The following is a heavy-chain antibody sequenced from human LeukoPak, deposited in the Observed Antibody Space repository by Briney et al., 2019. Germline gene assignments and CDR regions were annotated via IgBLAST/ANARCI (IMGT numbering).Heavy chain of an antibody. CDR2: ISYDGSNK. CDR1: GFTFSSYA. J-gene: IGHJ6*02. Sequence: GGSLRLSCAASGFTFSSYAMHWVRQAPGKGLEWVAVISYDGSNKYYADSVKGRFTISRDNSKNTLYLPMNSLRAEDTAVYYCARDLPITMVRGVTFYYYYGMDVWGQGTTVTVSS. V-gene: IGHV3-30-3*01. D-gene: IGHD3-10*01. CDR3: ARDLPITMVRGVTFYYYYGMDV.